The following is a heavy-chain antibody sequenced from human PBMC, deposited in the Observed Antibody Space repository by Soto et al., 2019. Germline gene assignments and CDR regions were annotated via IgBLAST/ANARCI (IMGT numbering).Heavy chain of an antibody. CDR1: GFSFGNYG. J-gene: IGHJ4*02. D-gene: IGHD6-19*01. CDR3: VKTDDSSGWGGDY. CDR2: ISYDAKAA. V-gene: IGHV3-30*18. Sequence: GGSLILSCRASGFSFGNYGMQWVRQAPGKGLEGVALISYDAKAAYYADSVKGRFTISRDNSKKTVSLQMNSLRPEDMALYYCVKTDDSSGWGGDYWGQGTLVTVSS.